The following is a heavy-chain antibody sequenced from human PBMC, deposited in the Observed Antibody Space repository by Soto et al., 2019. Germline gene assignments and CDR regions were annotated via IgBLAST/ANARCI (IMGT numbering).Heavy chain of an antibody. D-gene: IGHD3-10*01. V-gene: IGHV1-69*13. J-gene: IGHJ6*02. CDR3: ASMVRGVMSGDYYYGMDV. Sequence: VTSVKVSCKASGGTYSSYAISWVRQAPGQGLEWMGGIIPIFGTANYAQKFQGRVTITADESTSTAYMELSSLRSEDTAVYYCASMVRGVMSGDYYYGMDVWGQGTTVTVSS. CDR1: GGTYSSYA. CDR2: IIPIFGTA.